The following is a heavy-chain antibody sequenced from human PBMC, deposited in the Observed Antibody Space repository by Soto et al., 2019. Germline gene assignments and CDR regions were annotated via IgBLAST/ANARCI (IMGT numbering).Heavy chain of an antibody. D-gene: IGHD2-15*01. J-gene: IGHJ4*02. V-gene: IGHV3-23*01. CDR1: EFTFSNYA. Sequence: VQMLESGGGLVQPGGSLRLSCAASEFTFSNYAMTWVRQAPGKGLEWVSVISSSGDTYYADSVKGRFTISRDNSRNTLYLQMNSLRAEDSAVYYCAKGSGGSQYFGLDYWGQGSLVTVSS. CDR3: AKGSGGSQYFGLDY. CDR2: ISSSGDT.